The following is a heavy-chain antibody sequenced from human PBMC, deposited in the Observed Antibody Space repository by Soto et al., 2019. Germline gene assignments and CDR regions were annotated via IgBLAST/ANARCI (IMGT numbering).Heavy chain of an antibody. CDR3: ARDKDRQQLGGNYYYILDV. J-gene: IGHJ6*02. D-gene: IGHD3-3*02. CDR2: IMPIFRNP. Sequence: QVQLEQSGAEVKKPGSSVTVSCKASGGTFSTSAISWVRQAPGQGLEWMGGIMPIFRNPAYAQKVKGRVTVTAGESTSTAYSELGGLRPDETAVYYCARDKDRQQLGGNYYYILDVWGQGTPVIVSS. CDR1: GGTFSTSA. V-gene: IGHV1-69*12.